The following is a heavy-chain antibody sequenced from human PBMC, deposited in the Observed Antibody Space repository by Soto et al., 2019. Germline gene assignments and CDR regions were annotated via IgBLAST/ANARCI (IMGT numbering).Heavy chain of an antibody. CDR3: VKDHDHAYAF. CDR2: ITPLFGTT. J-gene: IGHJ1*01. V-gene: IGHV1-69*01. Sequence: QVRLVQSGAEVRKPGSSVTVSCKASGATFRSFAFTWVRQAPGGGLEWVGGITPLFGTTNYAERLQGRVTITADESTSTVSLEVSSLTSEDSAVYVCVKDHDHAYAFWGQGTLVTVSS. D-gene: IGHD2-2*01. CDR1: GATFRSFA.